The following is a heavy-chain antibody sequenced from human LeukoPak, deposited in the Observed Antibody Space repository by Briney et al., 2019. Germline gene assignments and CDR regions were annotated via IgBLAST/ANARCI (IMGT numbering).Heavy chain of an antibody. V-gene: IGHV1-69*02. D-gene: IGHD3-22*01. Sequence: SVKVSCKASGGTFSSYTISWVRQAPGQGLEWMGRIIPILGIANYAQKFQGRVTITADKSTSTAYMELSSLRSEDTAVYYCARVGDYYDSSGYYSDYWGQGTLVAVSS. CDR2: IIPILGIA. J-gene: IGHJ4*02. CDR3: ARVGDYYDSSGYYSDY. CDR1: GGTFSSYT.